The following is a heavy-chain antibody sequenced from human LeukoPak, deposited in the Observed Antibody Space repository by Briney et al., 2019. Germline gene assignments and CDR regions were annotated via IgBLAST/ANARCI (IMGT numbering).Heavy chain of an antibody. V-gene: IGHV3-23*01. D-gene: IGHD3-22*01. J-gene: IGHJ4*02. Sequence: GGSLRLSCAASGFTFSSYAMSWVRQAPGKGLEWVSGISGSGGSPNYADSVKGQFTISRDNSKDALYLQMNSLRAEDTAVYYCAVRFDSSGYYYQPLDYWGQGALVTVSS. CDR3: AVRFDSSGYYYQPLDY. CDR1: GFTFSSYA. CDR2: ISGSGGSP.